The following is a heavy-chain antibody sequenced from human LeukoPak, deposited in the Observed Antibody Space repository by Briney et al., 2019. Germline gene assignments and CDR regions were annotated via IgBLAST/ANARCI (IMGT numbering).Heavy chain of an antibody. CDR1: GFTFSSYA. CDR3: AKDRMRDDIVVVPAATGFDY. D-gene: IGHD2-2*01. Sequence: GGSLRLSCAASGFTFSSYAMSWVRQAPGKGLEWVSAISGSGGSTYYADSVKGRFTISRDNSKNTLYLQMNSLRAEDTAVYHCAKDRMRDDIVVVPAATGFDYWGQGTLVTVSS. CDR2: ISGSGGST. J-gene: IGHJ4*02. V-gene: IGHV3-23*01.